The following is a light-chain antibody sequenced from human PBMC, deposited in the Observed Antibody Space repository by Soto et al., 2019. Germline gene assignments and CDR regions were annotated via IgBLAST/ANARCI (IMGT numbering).Light chain of an antibody. CDR2: GTS. Sequence: EVVLTQCPRNLYLSPGERATLSCRTSQSISSTYLAWYQQKPGQAPRLLMSGTSRRATGIPDRFSGSGSGTDFTLSISRLEPEDFAVYYCQHYGDSPPFTFGPGTQLDIK. J-gene: IGKJ3*01. CDR3: QHYGDSPPFT. V-gene: IGKV3-20*01. CDR1: QSISSTY.